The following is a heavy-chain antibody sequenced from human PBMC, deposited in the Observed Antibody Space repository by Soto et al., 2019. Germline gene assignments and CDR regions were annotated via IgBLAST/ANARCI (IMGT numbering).Heavy chain of an antibody. D-gene: IGHD3-16*01. CDR2: IYWDGDE. Sequence: QITLKESGPTLVKPTQTLTLTCSFSGFSLNTVAVGVAWIRQPPGKALEWLALIYWDGDERYSPSLKSRLTITKDTSKNQVVLTMTNMDPVDTATYYCAHSRGISYFYYMDVWGKGTTVTVSS. CDR3: AHSRGISYFYYMDV. V-gene: IGHV2-5*02. J-gene: IGHJ6*03. CDR1: GFSLNTVAVG.